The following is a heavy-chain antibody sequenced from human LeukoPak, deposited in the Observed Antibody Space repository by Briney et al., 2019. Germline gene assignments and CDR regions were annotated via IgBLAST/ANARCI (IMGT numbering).Heavy chain of an antibody. J-gene: IGHJ4*02. Sequence: SETLSLTCAVYGGSFGGYYWSWIRQPPGKGLEWIGEINHSGSTNYNPSLKSRVTISVDTSKNQFSLKLSSVTAADTAVYYCARDRKPPTGTTPNFFDYWGQGTLVTVSS. CDR2: INHSGST. V-gene: IGHV4-34*01. CDR3: ARDRKPPTGTTPNFFDY. CDR1: GGSFGGYY. D-gene: IGHD1-1*01.